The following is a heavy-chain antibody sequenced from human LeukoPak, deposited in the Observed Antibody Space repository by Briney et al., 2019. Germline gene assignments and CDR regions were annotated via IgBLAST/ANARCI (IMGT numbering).Heavy chain of an antibody. CDR1: GFTFSNFG. D-gene: IGHD6-19*01. CDR3: AGTKYSSGWYAGY. CDR2: IYSGGST. Sequence: PGGSLRLSCAASGFTFSNFGVSWVRQAPGKGLEWVSVIYSGGSTYYADSVKGRFTISRDNSKNTLYLQMNSLRAEDTAVYYCAGTKYSSGWYAGYWGQGTLVTVSS. J-gene: IGHJ4*02. V-gene: IGHV3-53*01.